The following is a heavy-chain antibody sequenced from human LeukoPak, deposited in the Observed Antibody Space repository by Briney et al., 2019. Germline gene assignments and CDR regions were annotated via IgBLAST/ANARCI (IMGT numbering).Heavy chain of an antibody. Sequence: ASVKVSCKASGDIFNSYSISWVRQAPGQGLEWMGGIIPMFGSANYAQTFQDRGTITTGQSTSTAYMELSSLSSEDTAVYYCARVGRSRGSLPNSYYYMDVWGTGTTVTVSS. D-gene: IGHD1-26*01. CDR2: IIPMFGSA. CDR1: GDIFNSYS. V-gene: IGHV1-69*05. CDR3: ARVGRSRGSLPNSYYYMDV. J-gene: IGHJ6*03.